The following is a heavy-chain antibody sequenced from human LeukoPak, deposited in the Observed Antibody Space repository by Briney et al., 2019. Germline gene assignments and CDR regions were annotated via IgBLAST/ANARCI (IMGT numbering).Heavy chain of an antibody. CDR1: GYSISSGCF. J-gene: IGHJ5*02. CDR2: INHSGST. D-gene: IGHD3-22*01. V-gene: IGHV4-38-2*02. Sequence: SETLSLTCTVSGYSISSGCFWGWIRQSPGKGQEWIGEINHSGSTNYNPSLKSRVTISVDTSKNQFSLKLSSVTAADTAVYYCARPKRPTYYYDSSVPNWFDPWGQGTLVTVSS. CDR3: ARPKRPTYYYDSSVPNWFDP.